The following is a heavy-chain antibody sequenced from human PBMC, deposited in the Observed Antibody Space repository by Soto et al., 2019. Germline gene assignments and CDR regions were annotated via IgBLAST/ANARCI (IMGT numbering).Heavy chain of an antibody. CDR2: ISGYNGNT. CDR3: ARDPGFGFGYSYAFAMDV. V-gene: IGHV1-18*01. J-gene: IGHJ6*02. D-gene: IGHD5-18*01. CDR1: GYTFSNYG. Sequence: VQLVQSGAEVKKPGASVKVSCKASGYTFSNYGISWVRQGPGQGLEWMGWISGYNGNTHYEEKVQDRIKMTTDTSTSTTYLELRSLRSDDTAVDFCARDPGFGFGYSYAFAMDVWGQGTTVTVSS.